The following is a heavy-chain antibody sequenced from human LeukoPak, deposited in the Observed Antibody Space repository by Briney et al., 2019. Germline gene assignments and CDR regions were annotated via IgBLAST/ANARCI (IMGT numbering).Heavy chain of an antibody. CDR1: GFTFSGYA. Sequence: GGSLRLSCAASGFTFSGYAMNWVRQAPGKGLEWVSSINASGGSTYYADSVKGRFTISRDNSKNTLYLQMNSLRAEDTAVYYCASLDAFDIWGQGTMVTVSS. J-gene: IGHJ3*02. V-gene: IGHV3-23*01. CDR2: INASGGST. CDR3: ASLDAFDI.